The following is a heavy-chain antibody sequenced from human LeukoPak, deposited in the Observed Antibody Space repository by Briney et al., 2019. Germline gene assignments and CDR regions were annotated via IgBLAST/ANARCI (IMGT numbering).Heavy chain of an antibody. J-gene: IGHJ4*02. D-gene: IGHD4-17*01. CDR3: ARDREGDYGSLYY. V-gene: IGHV3-48*01. CDR2: ISSSSSTI. CDR1: GFTSSSYS. Sequence: PGGSLRLSCAASGFTSSSYSMNWVRQAPGKGLEWVSYISSSSSTIYYADSVKGRFTISRDNAKNSLYLQMNSLRAEDTAVYYCARDREGDYGSLYYWGQGTLVTVSS.